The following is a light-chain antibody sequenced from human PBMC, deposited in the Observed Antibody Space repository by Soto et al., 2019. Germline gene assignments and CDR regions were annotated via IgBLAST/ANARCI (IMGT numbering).Light chain of an antibody. J-gene: IGLJ1*01. V-gene: IGLV1-51*01. CDR2: DNN. Sequence: QSVLTQPPSVSAAPRQKVTISCSGSSSNIRNNYVSWYQQLPGTAPKLLIYDNNKRPSGIPDRFSGSKSGTSATLGITGLQTGDEADYYCGTWDSSLGVYVFGTGTKVTVL. CDR3: GTWDSSLGVYV. CDR1: SSNIRNNY.